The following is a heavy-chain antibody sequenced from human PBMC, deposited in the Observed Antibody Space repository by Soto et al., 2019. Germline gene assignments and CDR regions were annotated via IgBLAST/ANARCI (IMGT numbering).Heavy chain of an antibody. D-gene: IGHD3-22*01. CDR1: GGSISSGDYY. CDR2: IHYSGST. CDR3: ARGQYYYDSSGPHPFDY. Sequence: SETLSLTCTVSGGSISSGDYYWSWIRQPPGKGLEWIGYIHYSGSTYYNPSLKSRVTISGDTSKNQFSLKLISVAAADTAVYYCARGQYYYDSSGPHPFDYWGRGTLVTVSS. V-gene: IGHV4-30-4*01. J-gene: IGHJ4*02.